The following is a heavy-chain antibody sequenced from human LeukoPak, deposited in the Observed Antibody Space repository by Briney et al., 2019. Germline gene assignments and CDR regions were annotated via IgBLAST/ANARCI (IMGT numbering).Heavy chain of an antibody. D-gene: IGHD6-13*01. CDR1: GFTFSSYW. CDR3: ARGGVSVYSSSWYWGFDY. V-gene: IGHV3-7*01. Sequence: GGSLRLSCAASGFTFSSYWMSWVRQAPGKGLEWVANIKQDGSEKYYVDSVKGRFTISRDNAKNSLYLQMNSLRAEDTAVYYCARGGVSVYSSSWYWGFDYWGQGTLVTVSS. CDR2: IKQDGSEK. J-gene: IGHJ4*02.